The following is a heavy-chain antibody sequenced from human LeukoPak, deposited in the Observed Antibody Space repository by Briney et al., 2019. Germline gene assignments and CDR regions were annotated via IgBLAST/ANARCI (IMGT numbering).Heavy chain of an antibody. Sequence: ASVKVSCKASGYTFTSYYMHWVRQAPGQGLEWMGIINPSGGSTSYARKFQGRVTMTRATSTSTVYMELSSLRSEDTAVYYCARSNNYYESSGYYAKTRRDFDYWGQGTLVTLSS. J-gene: IGHJ4*02. CDR2: INPSGGST. CDR3: ARSNNYYESSGYYAKTRRDFDY. D-gene: IGHD3-22*01. V-gene: IGHV1-46*01. CDR1: GYTFTSYY.